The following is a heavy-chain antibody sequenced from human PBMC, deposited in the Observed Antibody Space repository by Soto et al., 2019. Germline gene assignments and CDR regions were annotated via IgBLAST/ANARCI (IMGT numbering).Heavy chain of an antibody. CDR2: ISSSDSPI. CDR3: ARGRFFTDY. CDR1: GFTFSDYY. Sequence: PGGSLRLSCAASGFTFSDYYMTWIRQAPGKGLEWVSHISSSDSPIYYADSLKGRFTISRDNAKKSLYLQMNSLRAEDTAVYYCARGRFFTDYWGQGTLVTVSS. J-gene: IGHJ4*02. V-gene: IGHV3-11*01. D-gene: IGHD3-3*01.